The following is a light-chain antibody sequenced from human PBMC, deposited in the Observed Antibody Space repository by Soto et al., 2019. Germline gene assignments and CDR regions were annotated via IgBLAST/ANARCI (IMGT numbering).Light chain of an antibody. CDR1: QSVSGN. CDR3: QQYNNWHLIT. CDR2: GAS. Sequence: EIVMTQSPGTLSVSPGEGATLSCRASQSVSGNLAWYQQKPGQATRLIIYGASTRANGIPDRFSGGGSGTEFTLTISSLQSEDFAFYYCQQYNNWHLITFGQGTRLEIK. J-gene: IGKJ5*01. V-gene: IGKV3-15*01.